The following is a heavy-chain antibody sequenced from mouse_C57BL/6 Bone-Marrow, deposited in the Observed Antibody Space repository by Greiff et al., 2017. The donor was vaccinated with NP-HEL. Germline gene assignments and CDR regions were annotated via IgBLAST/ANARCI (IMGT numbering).Heavy chain of an antibody. CDR2: INPSTGGT. V-gene: IGHV1-42*01. CDR3: ARWLLFGAYFDY. D-gene: IGHD2-3*01. Sequence: VQLQQSGPELVKPGASVKISCKASGYSFTGYYMNWVKQSPEKSLEWIGEINPSTGGTTYNQKFKAKATLTVDKSSSTAYMQLKSLTSEDSAVYYCARWLLFGAYFDYWGQGTTLTVSS. J-gene: IGHJ2*01. CDR1: GYSFTGYY.